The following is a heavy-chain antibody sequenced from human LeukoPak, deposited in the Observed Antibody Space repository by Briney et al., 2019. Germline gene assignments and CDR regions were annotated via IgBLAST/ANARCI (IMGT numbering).Heavy chain of an antibody. CDR2: INSDGSST. D-gene: IGHD6-13*01. CDR3: ARGDDDSRWSFDY. J-gene: IGHJ4*02. V-gene: IGHV3-74*01. Sequence: GGSLRLSCAVSGFTFSSYWMHWVRQAPGKGLVWVSRINSDGSSTSYADSVKGRFTISRDNAKNTLYLQMNSLRAEDTAVYYCARGDDDSRWSFDYWGQGTLVTVSS. CDR1: GFTFSSYW.